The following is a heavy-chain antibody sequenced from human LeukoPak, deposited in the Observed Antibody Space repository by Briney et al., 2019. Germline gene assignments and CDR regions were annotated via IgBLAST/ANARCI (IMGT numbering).Heavy chain of an antibody. CDR3: ARGRYSGYDYLDY. CDR2: ISGSGGST. Sequence: GGSLRLSCAASGFTFSSYAMSWVRQAPGKGLEWVSAISGSGGSTYYADSVKGRFTISRDNSKNTLYLQMNSLRAEDTAVYYCARGRYSGYDYLDYWGQGTLVTVSS. J-gene: IGHJ4*02. D-gene: IGHD5-12*01. V-gene: IGHV3-23*01. CDR1: GFTFSSYA.